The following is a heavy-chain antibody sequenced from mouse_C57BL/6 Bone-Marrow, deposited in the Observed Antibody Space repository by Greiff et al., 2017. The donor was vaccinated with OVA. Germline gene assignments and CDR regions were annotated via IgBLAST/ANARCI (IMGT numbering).Heavy chain of an antibody. D-gene: IGHD1-1*01. CDR3: AMSSSYAMDY. Sequence: QVQLQQSGAELARPGASVKLSCKSSGYTFTSYGISWVKQRTGQGLEWIGEIYPRSGNTYYNEKFKGKATRTADKSSSTAYMELRSLTSEDSAVYFCAMSSSYAMDYWGQGTSVTVSS. V-gene: IGHV1-81*01. J-gene: IGHJ4*01. CDR1: GYTFTSYG. CDR2: IYPRSGNT.